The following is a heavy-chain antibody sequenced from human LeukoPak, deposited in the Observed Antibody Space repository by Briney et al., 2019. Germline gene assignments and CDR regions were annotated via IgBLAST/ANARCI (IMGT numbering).Heavy chain of an antibody. Sequence: PSETLSLTCTVSGGSISSYYWSWIRQPPGKGLEWIGYIYYSGSTNYNPSLKSRVTISVDTSKNRFSLKLSSVTAADTAVYYCAMTYYSSTSCYLDYWGQGTLVTVSS. D-gene: IGHD2-2*01. CDR3: AMTYYSSTSCYLDY. CDR2: IYYSGST. J-gene: IGHJ4*02. CDR1: GGSISSYY. V-gene: IGHV4-59*01.